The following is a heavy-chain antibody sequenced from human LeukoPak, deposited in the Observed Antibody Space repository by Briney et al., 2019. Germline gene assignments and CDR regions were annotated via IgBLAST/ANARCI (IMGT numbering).Heavy chain of an antibody. CDR3: ATGYNSGWSEY. V-gene: IGHV4-61*08. J-gene: IGHJ4*02. Sequence: SETLSLTCTVSGVSISSGDYYWSWIRQPPGKGLEWIGYIYYSGSTKYNPSLKSRVTMSVDTPKNQFSLKLSSVTAADTAVYYCATGYNSGWSEYWGQGTLVSVSS. CDR2: IYYSGST. CDR1: GVSISSGDYY. D-gene: IGHD6-19*01.